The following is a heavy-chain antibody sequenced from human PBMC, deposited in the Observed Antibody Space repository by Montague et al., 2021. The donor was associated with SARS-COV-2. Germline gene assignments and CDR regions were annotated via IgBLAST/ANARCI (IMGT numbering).Heavy chain of an antibody. CDR1: GFTFGDYA. CDR2: IRSKAYGGTT. CDR3: TRDLLVGATVY. D-gene: IGHD1-26*01. V-gene: IGHV3-49*04. Sequence: SLRLSCAASGFTFGDYAMSWVRQAPGKGLEWVGFIRSKAYGGTTEYAESVKGRFTISRDDSKSIAYLQMNSLKTEDTAVYYCTRDLLVGATVYWGQGTLVTVSS. J-gene: IGHJ4*02.